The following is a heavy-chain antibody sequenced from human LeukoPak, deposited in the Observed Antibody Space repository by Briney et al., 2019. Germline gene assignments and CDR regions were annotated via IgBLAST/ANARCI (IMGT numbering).Heavy chain of an antibody. CDR1: GFTFSSYA. J-gene: IGHJ4*02. V-gene: IGHV3-23*01. Sequence: AGGSLRLSCAASGFTFSSYAMSWVRQAPGKGLEWVSAISASGDAAFYADSVKGRFTISRDNSKNTVHLQMNSLRAEDTAVYYCAKDLRRQGYYFDYWGQGTLVTVSS. CDR2: ISASGDAA. CDR3: AKDLRRQGYYFDY. D-gene: IGHD1-1*01.